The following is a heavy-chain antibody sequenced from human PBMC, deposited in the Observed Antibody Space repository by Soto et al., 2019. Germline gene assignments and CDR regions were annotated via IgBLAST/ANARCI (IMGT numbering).Heavy chain of an antibody. CDR2: IPHDGSKK. Sequence: LRLACAAPGFTFNNYAIAWVRLAPGKGLQWEAVIPHDGSKKYYADSVRGRFTISRDNSNNMVYLQMSTLRPNDTAVYYCARDHFPNGWPRFDHWGQGTSAPVYS. D-gene: IGHD6-19*01. V-gene: IGHV3-30-3*01. CDR3: ARDHFPNGWPRFDH. J-gene: IGHJ4*02. CDR1: GFTFNNYA.